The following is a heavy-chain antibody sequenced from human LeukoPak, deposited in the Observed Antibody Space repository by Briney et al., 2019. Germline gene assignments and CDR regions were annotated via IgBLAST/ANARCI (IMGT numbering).Heavy chain of an antibody. CDR3: ARARGRWVANFDY. D-gene: IGHD5-12*01. J-gene: IGHJ4*02. Sequence: GGSLRLSCAASGFTFSNYWMNWVRQAPGGGLEWVAIIKQDGSEKLYVDSVEGRFTLSRDNSKNTLYLQMNSLRAEDTAVYYCARARGRWVANFDYWGQGTLVTVSS. CDR2: IKQDGSEK. CDR1: GFTFSNYW. V-gene: IGHV3-7*04.